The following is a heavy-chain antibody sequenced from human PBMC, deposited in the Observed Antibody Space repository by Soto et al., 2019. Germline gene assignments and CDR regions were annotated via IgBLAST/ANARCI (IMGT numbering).Heavy chain of an antibody. J-gene: IGHJ4*02. V-gene: IGHV3-53*01. Sequence: GSLRLSCAASGFTVSSNYMSWVRQAPGKGLEWVSVIYSGGSTYYADSVKGRFTISRDNSKNTLYLQMNSLRAEDTAVYYCARARQQLVLDYWGQGTLVTVSS. CDR3: ARARQQLVLDY. CDR2: IYSGGST. CDR1: GFTVSSNY. D-gene: IGHD6-13*01.